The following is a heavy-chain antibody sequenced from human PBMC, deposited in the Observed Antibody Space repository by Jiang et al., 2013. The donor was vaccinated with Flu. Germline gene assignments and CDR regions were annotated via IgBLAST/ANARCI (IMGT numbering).Heavy chain of an antibody. J-gene: IGHJ6*03. Sequence: GLVKPSETLSLTCTVSGGSISQYYWSWIRQAPGKGLEWIGHIYYTGSTPNYNPSLKSRVTISIDTSKNQFSLKLSSVTAADTAVYYCARDTGYYNYYMDVWGKGTAVTVSS. D-gene: IGHD2-8*02. V-gene: IGHV4-59*01. CDR3: ARDTGYYNYYMDV. CDR2: IYYTGSTP. CDR1: GGSISQYY.